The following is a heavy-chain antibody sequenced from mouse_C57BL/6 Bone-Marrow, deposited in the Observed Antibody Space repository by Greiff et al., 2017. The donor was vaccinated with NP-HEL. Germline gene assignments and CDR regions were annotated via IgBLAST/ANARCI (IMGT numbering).Heavy chain of an antibody. Sequence: EVNVVESGGGLVKPGGSLKLSCAASGFTFSSYAMSWVRQTPEKRLEWVATISDGGSYTYYPDNVKGRFTISRDNAKNNLYLQMSHLKSEDTAMYYCATIETFAYWGQGTLVTVSA. V-gene: IGHV5-4*03. CDR2: ISDGGSYT. D-gene: IGHD2-5*01. CDR1: GFTFSSYA. CDR3: ATIETFAY. J-gene: IGHJ3*01.